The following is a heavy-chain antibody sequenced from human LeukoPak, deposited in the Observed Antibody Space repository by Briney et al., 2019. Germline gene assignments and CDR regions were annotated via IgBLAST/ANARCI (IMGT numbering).Heavy chain of an antibody. J-gene: IGHJ4*02. V-gene: IGHV3-74*01. CDR2: INLDGIRT. CDR3: ARGTTGTRFYFDF. CDR1: GFTFSSSG. Sequence: PGGSLRLSCAASGFTFSSSGMHWVRQAPGKGLVWVSRINLDGIRTYYADSVKGRFTISRDNAKNILYLQMNSLTVEDTAVYYCARGTTGTRFYFDFWGQGTLVTVSS. D-gene: IGHD1-1*01.